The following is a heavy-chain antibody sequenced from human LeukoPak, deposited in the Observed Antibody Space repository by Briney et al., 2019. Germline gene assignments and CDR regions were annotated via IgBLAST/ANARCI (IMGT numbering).Heavy chain of an antibody. CDR1: GYTFTSYG. V-gene: IGHV1-46*01. Sequence: GASVKVSCKASGYTFTSYGISWVRQAPGQGLEWMGIINPNGGSTSYAQKFQGRVTLTRDMSTSTVYMDLSSLTSEDTALYYCARAGISPRSSLDYWGQGTLVTVSS. J-gene: IGHJ4*02. CDR2: INPNGGST. CDR3: ARAGISPRSSLDY. D-gene: IGHD6-13*01.